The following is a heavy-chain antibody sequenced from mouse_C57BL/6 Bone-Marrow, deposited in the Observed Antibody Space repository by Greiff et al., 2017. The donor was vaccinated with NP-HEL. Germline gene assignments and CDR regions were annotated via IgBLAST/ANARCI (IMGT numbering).Heavy chain of an antibody. D-gene: IGHD1-1*01. CDR2: LSGGGGNT. CDR1: GFTFSSYT. Sequence: DVMFVESGGGLVKPGGSLKLSCAASGFTFSSYTMSWVRQTPEKRLEWVATLSGGGGNTYYPDSVKGRFTISRDNDKNTLYLQKSSLRSEDTALYYCARQPPYGRATNYYAMDYWGQGTSVTVSS. J-gene: IGHJ4*01. V-gene: IGHV5-9*01. CDR3: ARQPPYGRATNYYAMDY.